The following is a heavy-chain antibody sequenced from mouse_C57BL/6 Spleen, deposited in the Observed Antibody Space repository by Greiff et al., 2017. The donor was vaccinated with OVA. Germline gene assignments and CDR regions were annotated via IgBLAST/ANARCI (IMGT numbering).Heavy chain of an antibody. D-gene: IGHD2-14*01. Sequence: DVKLQESGAELVRPGASVKLSCTASGFNIKDDYMHWVKQRPEQGLEWIGWIDPENGDTEYASKFQGKATITADTSSNTAYLQLSSLTSEDTAVYYCTTRSRGAYWGQGTLVTVSA. CDR2: IDPENGDT. V-gene: IGHV14-4*01. CDR3: TTRSRGAY. CDR1: GFNIKDDY. J-gene: IGHJ3*01.